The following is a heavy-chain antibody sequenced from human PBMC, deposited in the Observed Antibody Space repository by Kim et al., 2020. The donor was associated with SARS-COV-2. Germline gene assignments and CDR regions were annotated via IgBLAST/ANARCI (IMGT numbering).Heavy chain of an antibody. CDR1: GFTFAGSV. J-gene: IGHJ4*02. Sequence: GGSLRLSCAASGFTFAGSVMHWFRQAPGKGLQWVALVSGDGGTTYYADSVKGRFTISRDNIKDSLYLQMNSLRTDDTAFYYCSKASGWLPTYWGQGTLVTVSS. D-gene: IGHD6-19*01. CDR3: SKASGWLPTY. CDR2: VSGDGGTT. V-gene: IGHV3-43*02.